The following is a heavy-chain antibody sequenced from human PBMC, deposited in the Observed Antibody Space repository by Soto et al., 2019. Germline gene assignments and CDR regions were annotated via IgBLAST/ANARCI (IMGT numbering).Heavy chain of an antibody. J-gene: IGHJ4*02. D-gene: IGHD3-22*01. CDR1: GGTFSSYA. Sequence: SVKVSCKASGGTFSSYAISWVRQAPGQGLEWMGGIIPIFGTANYAQKFQGRVTITADESTSTAYMELSSLRSEDTAVYYCATTYYYDSSGYLKRGYFDYWGQGTLVTVPQ. CDR2: IIPIFGTA. CDR3: ATTYYYDSSGYLKRGYFDY. V-gene: IGHV1-69*13.